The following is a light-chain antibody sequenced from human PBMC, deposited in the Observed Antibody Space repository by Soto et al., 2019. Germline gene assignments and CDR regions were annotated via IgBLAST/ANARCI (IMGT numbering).Light chain of an antibody. V-gene: IGKV3-11*01. CDR2: DAS. CDR3: QQRSNWPA. CDR1: QGIRNY. Sequence: EVVLTQSPATLSLXPXEXATLSCRASQGIRNYLAWYQQKPGQAPRLLIYDASNRATGIPARFSGSGSGTDFTLTISSLEPEDFAVYYCQQRSNWPAFGQGTKVEIK. J-gene: IGKJ1*01.